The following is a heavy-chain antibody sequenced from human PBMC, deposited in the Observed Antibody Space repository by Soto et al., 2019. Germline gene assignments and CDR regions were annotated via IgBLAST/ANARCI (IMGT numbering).Heavy chain of an antibody. D-gene: IGHD3-22*01. V-gene: IGHV3-30-3*01. Sequence: QVQLVESGGGVVQPGRSLRLSCAASGFSFGSYAMHWVRQAPGKGLEWVAGISYERSNKYYADSLKGRFTISRDNSKNTLYLQMNSLRAEDPPVYYCARDRYSHDTSGLQHWGQGTLVIVSS. CDR1: GFSFGSYA. J-gene: IGHJ1*01. CDR3: ARDRYSHDTSGLQH. CDR2: ISYERSNK.